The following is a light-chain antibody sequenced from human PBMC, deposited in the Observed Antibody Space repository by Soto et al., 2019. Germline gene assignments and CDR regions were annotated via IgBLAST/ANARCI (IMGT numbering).Light chain of an antibody. CDR2: AAS. V-gene: IGKV1-39*01. Sequence: DIQMTQSPSSLSASVGDRVTITCRASQSIGKHLNWYQQKPGKAPNLLIYAASSLQSGVPSTFSGSGSGTDFTLTISSLQHEDFATYYCQQSFNSPTFGQGTKLEI. CDR3: QQSFNSPT. CDR1: QSIGKH. J-gene: IGKJ2*01.